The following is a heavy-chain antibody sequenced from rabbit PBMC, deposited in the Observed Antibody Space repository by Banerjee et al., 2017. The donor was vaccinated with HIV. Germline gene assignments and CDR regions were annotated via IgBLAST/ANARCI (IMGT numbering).Heavy chain of an antibody. J-gene: IGHJ4*01. CDR3: ARLAGSSYYWYFNL. Sequence: QEQLKETGGGLVQPGGSLTLSCKASGFDFTNYYMSWVRQAPGKGLEWIGCIATVSGGTIWYASWAKGRFTISKTSSTTVTLQMTSLTAADTATYFCARLAGSSYYWYFNLWGQGTLVTVS. CDR1: GFDFTNYYM. D-gene: IGHD8-1*01. CDR2: IATVSGGTI. V-gene: IGHV1S45*01.